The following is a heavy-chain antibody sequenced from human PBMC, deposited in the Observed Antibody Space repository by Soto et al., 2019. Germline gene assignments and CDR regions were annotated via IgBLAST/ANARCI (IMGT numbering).Heavy chain of an antibody. J-gene: IGHJ4*02. Sequence: QVQLVQSGAEVRKPGASMKISCKASGYPFTRYFVHWLRQAPGQGLEWMGNSDPSGGSPTYAQKFQDRVTMTTDTSTSTVYMELTSLSSDDSAVYYCAREMASTYYFDYWGQGTLVTVSS. CDR1: GYPFTRYF. D-gene: IGHD1-1*01. CDR3: AREMASTYYFDY. CDR2: SDPSGGSP. V-gene: IGHV1-46*01.